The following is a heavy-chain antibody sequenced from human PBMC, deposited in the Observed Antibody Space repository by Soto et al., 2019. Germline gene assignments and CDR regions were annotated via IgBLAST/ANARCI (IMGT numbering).Heavy chain of an antibody. CDR2: FYYSEST. D-gene: IGHD6-13*01. Sequence: SETLSLTCTVSGGSISSGPYSWAWICQPPGEGLEWIGTFYYSESTYYNPSLESRVTISVDTSKNQFSLKVSSVTVADTAVYYCARHSSSSWSYFDYWGQGTLVTVSS. CDR3: ARHSSSSWSYFDY. V-gene: IGHV4-39*01. J-gene: IGHJ4*02. CDR1: GGSISSGPYS.